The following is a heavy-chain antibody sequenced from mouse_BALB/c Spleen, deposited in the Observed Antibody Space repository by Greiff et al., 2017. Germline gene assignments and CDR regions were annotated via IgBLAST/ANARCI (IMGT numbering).Heavy chain of an antibody. CDR3: SRDDYDSYWYFDV. Sequence: EVMLVESGGGLVQPGGSMKLSCVASGFTFSNYWMNWVRQSPEKGLEWVAEIRLKSNNYATHYAESVKGRFTISRDDSKSSVYLQMNNLRAEDTGIYYCSRDDYDSYWYFDVWGAGTTVTVSS. CDR2: IRLKSNNYAT. J-gene: IGHJ1*01. CDR1: GFTFSNYW. D-gene: IGHD2-4*01. V-gene: IGHV6-6*02.